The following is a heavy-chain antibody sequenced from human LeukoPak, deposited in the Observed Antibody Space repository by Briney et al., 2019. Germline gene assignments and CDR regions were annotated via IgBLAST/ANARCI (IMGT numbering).Heavy chain of an antibody. V-gene: IGHV4-39*01. CDR2: IYYSGST. Sequence: PSETLSLTCTVSGGSISNSGYYWGWIRQPPGKGLEWIGSIYYSGSTYYNPSLKSRVTISVDTAKNQFSLKLSSVTAADTAVYYCASRKAATTFDYWGQGTLVTVSS. J-gene: IGHJ4*02. CDR1: GGSISNSGYY. D-gene: IGHD1-1*01. CDR3: ASRKAATTFDY.